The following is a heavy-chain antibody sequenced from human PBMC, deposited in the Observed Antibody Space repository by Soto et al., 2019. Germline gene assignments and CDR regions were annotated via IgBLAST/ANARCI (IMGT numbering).Heavy chain of an antibody. CDR3: ARVVAPFYSSGWGIFGYFDY. CDR2: ISAYNGNT. Sequence: ASVKVSCKASGYTFTSYGISWVRQAPGQGLEWMGWISAYNGNTNYAQKLQGRVTMTTDTSTSTAYMELRSLRSDDTAVYYCARVVAPFYSSGWGIFGYFDYWGQGTLVTVSS. CDR1: GYTFTSYG. D-gene: IGHD6-19*01. J-gene: IGHJ4*02. V-gene: IGHV1-18*04.